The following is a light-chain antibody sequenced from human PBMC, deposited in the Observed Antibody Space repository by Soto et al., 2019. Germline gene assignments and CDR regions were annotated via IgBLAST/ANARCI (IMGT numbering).Light chain of an antibody. V-gene: IGLV2-23*02. Sequence: QSALTQPASVSGSPGQSITISCTGTSSDVGSYNLVSWYQQHPGKAPKLMIYEVSKRPSGVSNRFSGSKSGNTASLTISGLQAEDEADYYFCSYAGRGYVFGTGTKLTVL. CDR2: EVS. J-gene: IGLJ1*01. CDR3: CSYAGRGYV. CDR1: SSDVGSYNL.